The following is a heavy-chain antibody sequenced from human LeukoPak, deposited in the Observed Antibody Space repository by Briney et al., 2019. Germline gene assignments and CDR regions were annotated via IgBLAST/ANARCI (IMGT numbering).Heavy chain of an antibody. CDR2: ISGSGPYT. V-gene: IGHV3-23*01. CDR3: AKHGYCSGISCFFDF. CDR1: GFTFSSYA. D-gene: IGHD2-2*03. Sequence: PGGPLRLSCAASGFTFSSYAMSWVRQAPGKGLEWVSGISGSGPYTFYTDSVKGRFTISRDSSKNTLYLQMNSLRAEDTALYYCAKHGYCSGISCFFDFWGQGTLVTVSS. J-gene: IGHJ4*02.